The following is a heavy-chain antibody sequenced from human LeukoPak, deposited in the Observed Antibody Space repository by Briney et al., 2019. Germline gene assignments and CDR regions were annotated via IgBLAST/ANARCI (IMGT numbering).Heavy chain of an antibody. D-gene: IGHD1-26*01. CDR3: ASVPKSSEWEPHDI. Sequence: GGSLRLSCAASGFTFSSYEMNWVRQAPGKGLEWVSYISSSGSTIYYADSVKGRFTISRDNAKNSLYLQMNSLRAEDTAAYYCASVPKSSEWEPHDIWGQGTMVTVSS. J-gene: IGHJ3*02. CDR2: ISSSGSTI. V-gene: IGHV3-48*03. CDR1: GFTFSSYE.